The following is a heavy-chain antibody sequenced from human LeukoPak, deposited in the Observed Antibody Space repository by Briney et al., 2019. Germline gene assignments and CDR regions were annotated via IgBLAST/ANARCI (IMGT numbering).Heavy chain of an antibody. CDR3: AKDLGGYCSSTSCYSDY. Sequence: QPGGSLRLSCAASGFTFSSYAMSWVRQAPGKGLEWVSAISGSGGSTYYADSVKGRFTISRDNSKNTLYLQMNSLRAEDTAVYYCAKDLGGYCSSTSCYSDYWGQGTLVTVSS. CDR1: GFTFSSYA. V-gene: IGHV3-23*01. D-gene: IGHD2-2*01. CDR2: ISGSGGST. J-gene: IGHJ4*02.